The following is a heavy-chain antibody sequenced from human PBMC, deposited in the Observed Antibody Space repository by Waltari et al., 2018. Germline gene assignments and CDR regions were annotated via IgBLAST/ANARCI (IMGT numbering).Heavy chain of an antibody. CDR1: GFTFTTHW. D-gene: IGHD4-17*01. CDR2: IRQDGSEK. J-gene: IGHJ4*02. V-gene: IGHV3-7*01. Sequence: EVQLVESGGGLVQPGGSLRLSCAASGFTFTTHWMNWVRQAPGKGREWWANIRQDGSEKNYVDSGKGRFSISRDNAKNSVYLQMNSLRVEDTAVYYCARHRADHGDSLDYWGQGTLVTVSS. CDR3: ARHRADHGDSLDY.